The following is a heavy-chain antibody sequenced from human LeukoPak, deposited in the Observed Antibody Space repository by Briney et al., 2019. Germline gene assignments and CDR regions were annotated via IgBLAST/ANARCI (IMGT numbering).Heavy chain of an antibody. CDR3: ARASMVTVFFDY. V-gene: IGHV4-59*01. CDR2: IYYSGST. Sequence: SETLSLTYTVSGGSISSYYWSWIRQPPGKGLEWIGYIYYSGSTNYNPSLKSRVTISVDTSKNQFSLKLSSVTAADTAVYYCARASMVTVFFDYWGQGTLVTVSS. CDR1: GGSISSYY. J-gene: IGHJ4*02. D-gene: IGHD5-18*01.